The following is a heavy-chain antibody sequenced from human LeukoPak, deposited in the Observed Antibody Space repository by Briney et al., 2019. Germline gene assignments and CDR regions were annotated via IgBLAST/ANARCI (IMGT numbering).Heavy chain of an antibody. J-gene: IGHJ4*02. Sequence: PGGSLRLSCVASGFTFSSLWMTWVRQAPGKGLEWVANIKQDGSDIYYVDSVKGRFTISRDNSKNTLYLQMNSLRAEDTAVYYCAKDEDSYGLTSVDYWGQGTLVTVSS. CDR1: GFTFSSLW. D-gene: IGHD5-18*01. CDR3: AKDEDSYGLTSVDY. V-gene: IGHV3-7*03. CDR2: IKQDGSDI.